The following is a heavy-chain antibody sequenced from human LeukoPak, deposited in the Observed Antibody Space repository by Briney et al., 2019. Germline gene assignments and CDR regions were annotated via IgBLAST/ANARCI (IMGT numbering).Heavy chain of an antibody. D-gene: IGHD3-3*01. CDR1: GFTFSNAS. CDR2: IKSKTDGGTT. Sequence: PGGSLRLSCAASGFTFSNASMSWVRQAPGKGLEWVGRIKSKTDGGTTDYAAPVKGRFTISRDDSKNTLYLQMNSLKTEDTAVYYCTTEGYDFWSGYYASGMDVWGQGTTVTVSS. CDR3: TTEGYDFWSGYYASGMDV. J-gene: IGHJ6*02. V-gene: IGHV3-15*01.